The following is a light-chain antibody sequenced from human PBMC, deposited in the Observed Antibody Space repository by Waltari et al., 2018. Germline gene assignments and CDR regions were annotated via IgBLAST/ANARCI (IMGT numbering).Light chain of an antibody. V-gene: IGKV3-20*01. CDR3: QQYGTSPYT. CDR1: QSVYSSY. Sequence: EIVLTKSPGTLSLSPGERANLSCRTSQSVYSSYLAWYQQKPGQAPRLLIYGASNRATGVRDRFSGSGSGTDFALTISRLEPEDFALYYCQQYGTSPYTFGQGTKLEV. J-gene: IGKJ2*01. CDR2: GAS.